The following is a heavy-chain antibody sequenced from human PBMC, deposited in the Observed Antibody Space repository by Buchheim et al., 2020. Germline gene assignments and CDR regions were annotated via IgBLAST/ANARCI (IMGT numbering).Heavy chain of an antibody. Sequence: QVQLVESGGGVVQPGRSLRLSCAASGFTFSSYAMHWVRQAPGKGLEWVAVISYDGSNKYYADSVKGRFTISRDNSKNTLYLQMNSLRAEDTAVYYCARKEGVTTFDYWGQGTL. CDR1: GFTFSSYA. CDR2: ISYDGSNK. V-gene: IGHV3-30-3*01. CDR3: ARKEGVTTFDY. D-gene: IGHD5-18*01. J-gene: IGHJ4*02.